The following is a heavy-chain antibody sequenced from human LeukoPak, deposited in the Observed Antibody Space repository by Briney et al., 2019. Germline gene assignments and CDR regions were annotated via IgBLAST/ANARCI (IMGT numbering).Heavy chain of an antibody. CDR2: MNPNSGNT. CDR1: GYTFTSYD. J-gene: IGHJ6*03. V-gene: IGHV1-8*01. CDR3: ARVTTVVTPRYYYYYYMYV. D-gene: IGHD4-23*01. Sequence: ASVTVSCKASGYTFTSYDINWVRQASGQGREWMGWMNPNSGNTGYAQKFQGRVTMTRNTSISTAYMELSSLRSEDTAVYYCARVTTVVTPRYYYYYYMYVWGKGSTVTVSS.